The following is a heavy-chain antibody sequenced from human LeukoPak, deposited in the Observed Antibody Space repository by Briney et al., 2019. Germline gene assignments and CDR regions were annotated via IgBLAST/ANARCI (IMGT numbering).Heavy chain of an antibody. CDR2: ISGSGGST. CDR3: ANHYCGSGSYSHYYYGMDV. D-gene: IGHD3-10*01. J-gene: IGHJ6*02. CDR1: GCTFSSYA. Sequence: GGSLRLSCAASGCTFSSYAMSWVRQAPGKGLEWVSAISGSGGSTYYADSVKGRFTISRDNSKNTLYLQLYSLRAEDTAVYYSANHYCGSGSYSHYYYGMDVWGQGTTVTVSS. V-gene: IGHV3-23*01.